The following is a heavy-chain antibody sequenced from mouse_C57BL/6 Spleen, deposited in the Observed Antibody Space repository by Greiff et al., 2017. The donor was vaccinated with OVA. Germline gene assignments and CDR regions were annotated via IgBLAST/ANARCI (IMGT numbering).Heavy chain of an antibody. CDR2: ISYDGSN. V-gene: IGHV3-6*01. J-gene: IGHJ2*01. D-gene: IGHD1-1*01. Sequence: EVQRVESGPGLVKPSQSLSLTCSVTGYSITSGYYWNWIRQFPGNKLEWMGYISYDGSNNYNPSLKNRISITRDTSKNQFFLKLNSVTTEDTATYYCARDRDYGTLFDYWGQGTTLTVSS. CDR3: ARDRDYGTLFDY. CDR1: GYSITSGYY.